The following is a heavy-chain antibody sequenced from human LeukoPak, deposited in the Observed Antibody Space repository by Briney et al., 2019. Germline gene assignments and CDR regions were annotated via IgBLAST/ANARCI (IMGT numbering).Heavy chain of an antibody. CDR2: IYPGDSDT. CDR3: ARPSTGYDSSGYYLHY. Sequence: GESLKISCKGSGYSFISYWIGWVRQMPGLSLEWMGLIYPGDSDTRYSPSFQGQVTISADKSISTAYLQWSSLKASDTAMYYCARPSTGYDSSGYYLHYWGQGTLVTVSS. CDR1: GYSFISYW. D-gene: IGHD3-22*01. J-gene: IGHJ4*02. V-gene: IGHV5-51*01.